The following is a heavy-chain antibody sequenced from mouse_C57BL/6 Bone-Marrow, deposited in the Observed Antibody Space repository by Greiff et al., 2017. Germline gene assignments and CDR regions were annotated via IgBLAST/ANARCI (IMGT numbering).Heavy chain of an antibody. Sequence: VQLQQSGPGLVAPSQSLSITCTVSGFSLTSYGVHWVRQPPGKGLEWLVVIWSDGSTTYNSALKSRLSISKDNSKSQVFLKMNSLQTDDTAMYYCARHDYGNYYYAMDYWGQGTSVTVSS. CDR1: GFSLTSYG. V-gene: IGHV2-6-1*01. J-gene: IGHJ4*01. CDR3: ARHDYGNYYYAMDY. CDR2: IWSDGST. D-gene: IGHD2-1*01.